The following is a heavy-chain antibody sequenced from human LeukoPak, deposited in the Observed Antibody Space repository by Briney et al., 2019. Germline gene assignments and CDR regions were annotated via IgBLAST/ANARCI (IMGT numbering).Heavy chain of an antibody. V-gene: IGHV4-31*03. CDR1: GGSISSSSYY. D-gene: IGHD3-10*01. CDR2: IYYSGGT. J-gene: IGHJ5*02. Sequence: SETLSLTCTVSGGSISSSSYYWGWIRQPPGKGLEWIGYIYYSGGTYYNPSLKSRVTISVDTSKNQFSLKLSSVTAADTAVYYCARGPPLLWFGELKEFWFDPWGQGTLVTVSS. CDR3: ARGPPLLWFGELKEFWFDP.